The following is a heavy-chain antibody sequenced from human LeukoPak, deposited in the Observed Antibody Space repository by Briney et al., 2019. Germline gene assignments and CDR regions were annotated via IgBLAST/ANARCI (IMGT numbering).Heavy chain of an antibody. CDR2: INWNGGST. D-gene: IGHD2-15*01. V-gene: IGHV3-20*04. CDR1: GFTFDDYG. CDR3: ARDAWEGGVVVVAATYFQH. Sequence: TGGSLRLSCAASGFTFDDYGMSWVRQAPGKGLEWVSGINWNGGSTGYADSVKGRFTISRDNAKNSLYLQMNSLRAEDTAVYYCARDAWEGGVVVVAATYFQHWGQGTLVTVSS. J-gene: IGHJ1*01.